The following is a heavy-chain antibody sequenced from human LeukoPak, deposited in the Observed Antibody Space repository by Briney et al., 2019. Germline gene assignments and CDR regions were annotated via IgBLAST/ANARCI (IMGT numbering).Heavy chain of an antibody. J-gene: IGHJ4*02. Sequence: GGSLRLSCAASGFSFNNYAMSWVRQAPGKGLEWVSAICTTGGSTYYADSVKGRFTVSRDNSKNTLSLQMDSLRVEDTALYYCAKDWTTVVTPKGYYFDSWGQGTLVTVSS. D-gene: IGHD4-23*01. V-gene: IGHV3-23*01. CDR1: GFSFNNYA. CDR3: AKDWTTVVTPKGYYFDS. CDR2: ICTTGGST.